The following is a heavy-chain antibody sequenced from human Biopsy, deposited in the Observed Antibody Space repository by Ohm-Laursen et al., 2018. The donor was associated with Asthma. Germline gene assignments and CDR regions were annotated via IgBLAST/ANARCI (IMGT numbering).Heavy chain of an antibody. D-gene: IGHD2-21*01. Sequence: SLTLSFACSVSGDSLTYPGYYWSSVRQPPGRGLEWIGHIHYRGSAYYNPSLKNRISMSVDKSKKQFSLEVRSVTVADTAVYYCARSVTCSLAYWAGDCSFHLDRWGPGTLVTVSS. CDR1: GDSLTYPGYY. J-gene: IGHJ5*02. V-gene: IGHV4-31*03. CDR2: IHYRGSA. CDR3: ARSVTCSLAYWAGDCSFHLDR.